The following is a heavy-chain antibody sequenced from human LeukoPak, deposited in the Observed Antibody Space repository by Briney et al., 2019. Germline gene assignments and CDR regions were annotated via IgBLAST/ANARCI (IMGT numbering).Heavy chain of an antibody. CDR2: ISSSGST. V-gene: IGHV4-61*02. CDR1: GDSISSGDYY. CDR3: AGGPYSYDSSGAFDI. Sequence: SETLSLTCTVSGDSISSGDYYWSWMRPPAGKGLEWVGSISSSGSTNYNPSLRIRVTISVDTSQYQFSLKLSSATDADMAVCFCAGGPYSYDSSGAFDIWVQGTMDTVSS. D-gene: IGHD3-22*01. J-gene: IGHJ3*02.